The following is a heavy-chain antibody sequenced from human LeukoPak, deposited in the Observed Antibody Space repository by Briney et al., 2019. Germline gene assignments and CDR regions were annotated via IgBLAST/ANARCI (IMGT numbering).Heavy chain of an antibody. CDR1: GGPFSGYY. V-gene: IGHV4-34*01. D-gene: IGHD6-13*01. CDR3: ARVGISAAGPGFDP. CDR2: INHSGST. Sequence: SETLSLTCAVYGGPFSGYYWSWIRQPPGKGLEWIGEINHSGSTNYNPSLKNRVTISVDTSKKQFSLKLSSVTAADTAVYYCARVGISAAGPGFDPWGQGTLVTVSS. J-gene: IGHJ5*02.